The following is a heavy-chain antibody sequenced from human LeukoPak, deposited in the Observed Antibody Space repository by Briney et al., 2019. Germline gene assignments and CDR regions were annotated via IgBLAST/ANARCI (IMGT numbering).Heavy chain of an antibody. V-gene: IGHV1-46*01. CDR3: AGGEGGQWLVTSYYGMDV. D-gene: IGHD6-19*01. CDR2: INPSGGST. CDR1: GYTFTSYY. J-gene: IGHJ6*02. Sequence: ASVKVSCKASGYTFTSYYMHWVRQAPGQGLEWMGIINPSGGSTSYAQKFQGRVTMTRDTSTSTVYMELSSLRSEDTAVYYCAGGEGGQWLVTSYYGMDVWGQGTTVTVSS.